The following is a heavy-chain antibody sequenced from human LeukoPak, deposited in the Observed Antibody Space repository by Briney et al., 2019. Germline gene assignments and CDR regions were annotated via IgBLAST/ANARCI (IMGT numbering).Heavy chain of an antibody. D-gene: IGHD1-26*01. CDR3: ARRSTFRGSYYFGY. V-gene: IGHV1-8*01. J-gene: IGHJ4*02. CDR2: MNPNSGNT. CDR1: GYTFTSYD. Sequence: ASVKVSCTASGYTFTSYDINWVRQATGQGLEWMGWMNPNSGNTGYAQKFQGRVTMTRNTSISTAYMELSSLRSEDTAVYYCARRSTFRGSYYFGYWGQGTLVTVSS.